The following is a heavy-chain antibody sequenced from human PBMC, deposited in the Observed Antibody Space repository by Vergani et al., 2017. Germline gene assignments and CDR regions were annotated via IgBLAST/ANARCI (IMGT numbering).Heavy chain of an antibody. V-gene: IGHV1-18*01. D-gene: IGHD5-24*01. CDR2: ISAYNGNT. CDR3: ARDERWLQVPTKSCLDY. J-gene: IGHJ4*02. CDR1: GYTFTSYG. Sequence: QVQLVQSGAEVKKPGASVKVSCKASGYTFTSYGISWVRQAPGQGLEWMGWISAYNGNTNYAQKLQGRVTMTTDTSTSTAYMELRSLRSDVTAVYYCARDERWLQVPTKSCLDYWGQGTLVTVSS.